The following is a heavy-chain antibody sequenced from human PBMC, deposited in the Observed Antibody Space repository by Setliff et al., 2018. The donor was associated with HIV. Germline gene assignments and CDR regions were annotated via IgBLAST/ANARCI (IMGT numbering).Heavy chain of an antibody. Sequence: GGSLRLSCTTSGFNFGDYGMSWVRQAPGKGLEWVSFIRNKDYGETTEYAASVKGRFTISRDDSNSIAYLQMSSLTTEDTAVYYCGVGAFEGHSYGWVERYFDYWGQGTLVTVS. CDR1: GFNFGDYG. J-gene: IGHJ4*02. V-gene: IGHV3-49*04. D-gene: IGHD5-18*01. CDR3: GVGAFEGHSYGWVERYFDY. CDR2: IRNKDYGETT.